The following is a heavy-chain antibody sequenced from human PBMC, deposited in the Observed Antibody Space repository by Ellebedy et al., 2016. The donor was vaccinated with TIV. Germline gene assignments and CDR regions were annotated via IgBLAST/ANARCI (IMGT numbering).Heavy chain of an antibody. CDR3: AKDSGRSGWISDY. CDR1: GFTFNTYA. V-gene: IGHV3-23*01. CDR2: LTTGGVT. Sequence: GESLKISCVVSGFTFNTYAMRWFRRAPGKGLEWVSALTTGGVTFYADSVKGRFTISRDSSKNTLYLQMNSLRVEDTAVYYCAKDSGRSGWISDYWGQGTLVTVSS. J-gene: IGHJ4*02. D-gene: IGHD3-10*01.